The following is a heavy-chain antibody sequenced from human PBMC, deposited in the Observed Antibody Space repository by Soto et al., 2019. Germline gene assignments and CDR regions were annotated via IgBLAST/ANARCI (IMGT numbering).Heavy chain of an antibody. V-gene: IGHV4-59*01. D-gene: IGHD5-12*01. J-gene: IGHJ6*03. CDR1: GGSISSYY. CDR3: AREQYSGYGSMDG. Sequence: SETLSLTCTVSGGSISSYYWSWIRQPPGKGLEWIGYIYYSGSTNYNPSLKSRVTISVDTSKNQFSLKLSSVTAADTAVYYCAREQYSGYGSMDGWGKGTTVTVSS. CDR2: IYYSGST.